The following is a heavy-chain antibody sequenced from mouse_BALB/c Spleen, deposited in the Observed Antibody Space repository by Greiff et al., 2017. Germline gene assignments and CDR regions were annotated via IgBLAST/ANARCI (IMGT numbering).Heavy chain of an antibody. D-gene: IGHD3-1*01. J-gene: IGHJ2*01. Sequence: EVNVVESGGGLVQPGGSRKLSCAASGFTFSSFGMHWVRQAPEKGLEWVAYISSGSSTIYYADTVKGRFTISRDNPKNTLFLQMTSLRSEDTAMYYCARSGGGDYFDYWGQGTTLTVSS. CDR3: ARSGGGDYFDY. CDR1: GFTFSSFG. CDR2: ISSGSSTI. V-gene: IGHV5-17*02.